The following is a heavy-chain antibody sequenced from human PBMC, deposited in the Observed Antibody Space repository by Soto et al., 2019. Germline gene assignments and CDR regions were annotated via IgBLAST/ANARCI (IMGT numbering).Heavy chain of an antibody. CDR3: SRAYEGDYFDY. V-gene: IGHV3-30-3*01. Sequence: QVQLVESGGGVVQPGRSLRLSCAASGFTFSSYAMHWFRQAPGKGLEWVAVISYAGSNKYYADSVKGRFTISRDNSKNTLYLQMNSLRAEDTAVYYCSRAYEGDYFDYWGQGTMVTVSS. CDR1: GFTFSSYA. D-gene: IGHD3-16*01. CDR2: ISYAGSNK. J-gene: IGHJ4*02.